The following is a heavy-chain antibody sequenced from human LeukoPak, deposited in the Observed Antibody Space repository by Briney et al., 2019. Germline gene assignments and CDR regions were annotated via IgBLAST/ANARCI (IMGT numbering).Heavy chain of an antibody. V-gene: IGHV4-31*03. CDR1: GGSISSGGYY. CDR3: ARGVMLHASFDWFDP. J-gene: IGHJ5*02. CDR2: IYCSGNT. D-gene: IGHD2-8*01. Sequence: SQTLSLTCTVSGGSISSGGYYWIWIRQHPGKGLEWIGYIYCSGNTYYNPSLKSRVTISVDTSKNQFYLNLSSVTAADTAVYYCARGVMLHASFDWFDPWGQGTLVTVSS.